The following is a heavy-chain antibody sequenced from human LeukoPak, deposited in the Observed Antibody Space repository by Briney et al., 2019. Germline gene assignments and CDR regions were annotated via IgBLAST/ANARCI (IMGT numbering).Heavy chain of an antibody. CDR1: EYTFTGYH. J-gene: IGHJ4*02. CDR2: INPNSGAT. CDR3: ARCRGYYYDSSGYPYYFDY. V-gene: IGHV1-2*02. Sequence: GASVKVSCKTSEYTFTGYHIHWVRQAPGQGLEWMGWINPNSGATQYAQKFQGRVTMTRGTSISTTYLDLSRLRSDDTAVYYCARCRGYYYDSSGYPYYFDYWGQGTLVTVSS. D-gene: IGHD3-22*01.